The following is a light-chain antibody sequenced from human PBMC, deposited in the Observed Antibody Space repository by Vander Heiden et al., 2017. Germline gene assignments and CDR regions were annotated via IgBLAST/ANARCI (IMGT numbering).Light chain of an antibody. CDR2: GKD. Sequence: SSELTQDPSVSVALGQTVRITCQGDSLGTDYASWYQLKPGQAPILVFSGKDNRPSASPDRSVASSPEKIASLTITGAQEEDEAEYVCNDRDRSDAYGVFGVGTKWTFL. CDR1: SLGTDY. J-gene: IGLJ3*02. CDR3: NDRDRSDAYGV. V-gene: IGLV3-19*01.